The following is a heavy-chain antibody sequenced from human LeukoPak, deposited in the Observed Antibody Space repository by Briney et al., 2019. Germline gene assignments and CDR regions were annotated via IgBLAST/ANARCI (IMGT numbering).Heavy chain of an antibody. J-gene: IGHJ4*02. CDR3: ARAQQLYYFDY. CDR2: INHSEST. CDR1: GGFFSGYY. D-gene: IGHD6-13*01. Sequence: SETLSLTCAVYGGFFSGYYWSWSRQPPGKGLEWIGEINHSESTNYNPSLKSRVTISVDTSKSQFSLKLSSVTAADTAVYYCARAQQLYYFDYWGQGTLVTVSS. V-gene: IGHV4-34*01.